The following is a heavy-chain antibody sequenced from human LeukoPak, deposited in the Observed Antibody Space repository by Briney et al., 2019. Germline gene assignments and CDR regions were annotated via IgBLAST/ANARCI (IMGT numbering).Heavy chain of an antibody. CDR2: INYSGST. CDR3: ARYVVYGSGRYYFDY. V-gene: IGHV4-39*01. CDR1: GGSVSSTTYF. D-gene: IGHD3-10*01. J-gene: IGHJ4*02. Sequence: SETLSLTCTVSGGSVSSTTYFWSWIRQPPGKGLEWIASINYSGSTYYNPSLKSRVTISVDTSENQFSLKLSSVTAADTAVYYCARYVVYGSGRYYFDYWGQGTLVTVSS.